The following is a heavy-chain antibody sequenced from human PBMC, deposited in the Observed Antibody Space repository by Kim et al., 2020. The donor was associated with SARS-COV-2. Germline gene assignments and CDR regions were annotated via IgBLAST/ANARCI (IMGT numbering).Heavy chain of an antibody. Sequence: GGSLRLSCVASEFTISGSYLSWIRQAPGKGLTWVSSIYRNGSTYYAESVEGRFSISRHSSENTLSLQMSSLRPEDTAVYYCARSGGFNYGYGYLDLWGRG. V-gene: IGHV3-53*04. D-gene: IGHD5-18*01. J-gene: IGHJ2*01. CDR2: IYRNGST. CDR1: EFTISGSY. CDR3: ARSGGFNYGYGYLDL.